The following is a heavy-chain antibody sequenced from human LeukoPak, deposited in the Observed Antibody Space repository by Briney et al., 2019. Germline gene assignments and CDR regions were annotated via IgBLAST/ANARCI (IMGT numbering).Heavy chain of an antibody. J-gene: IGHJ6*03. CDR1: GGSLSGYY. Sequence: PSETLSLTCAVYGGSLSGYYWRWIRQPPGKGLEGIGEINHSGSTNYNPSLKSRVTISVDTSKNQFPLQLNSVTPEDTAVYYCAREVPYYYYYMDVWGKGTTVTVSS. CDR2: INHSGST. CDR3: AREVPYYYYYMDV. V-gene: IGHV4-34*01.